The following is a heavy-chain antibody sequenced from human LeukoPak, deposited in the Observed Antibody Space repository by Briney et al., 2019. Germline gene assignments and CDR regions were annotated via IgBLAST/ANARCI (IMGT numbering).Heavy chain of an antibody. V-gene: IGHV4-59*01. CDR1: GGSISSYY. D-gene: IGHD2-15*01. Sequence: PSETLSLTCTVSGGSISSYYWSWIRRPPGKGLEWIGYIFYSGSTTYNPSLKSRVTISVDTSKNHFSLKLSSVTAADTAVYYCAGSGGHDAFEIWGQGTMVTVSS. CDR2: IFYSGST. J-gene: IGHJ3*02. CDR3: AGSGGHDAFEI.